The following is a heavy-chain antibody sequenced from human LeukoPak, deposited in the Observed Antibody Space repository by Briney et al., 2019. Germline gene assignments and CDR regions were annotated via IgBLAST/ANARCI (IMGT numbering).Heavy chain of an antibody. Sequence: GGSLRLSCAASGFSFSSYVMTWVRQAPGKGLEWVSGISGSGGSTDYTDSVKGRFTISRDNSKSMLYLRMDSLRVEDTAIYYCATSSSVRDFDYWRQGTPVTVSS. CDR3: ATSSSVRDFDY. J-gene: IGHJ4*02. D-gene: IGHD6-6*01. CDR1: GFSFSSYV. V-gene: IGHV3-23*01. CDR2: ISGSGGST.